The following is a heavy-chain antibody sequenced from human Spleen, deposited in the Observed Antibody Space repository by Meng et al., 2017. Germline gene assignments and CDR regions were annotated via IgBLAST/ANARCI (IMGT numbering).Heavy chain of an antibody. CDR3: ARDHETMIVVDLDY. CDR1: GYTLSSDG. D-gene: IGHD3-22*01. Sequence: GQLVQSGAEVKKPGASVKVSCEASGYTLSSDGFSLVRQAPGQGLEWMGWISAYNGNTNYAQKLQGRVTMTTDTSTSTAYMELRSLRSGDTAVYYCARDHETMIVVDLDYWGQGTLVTVSS. V-gene: IGHV1-18*01. J-gene: IGHJ4*02. CDR2: ISAYNGNT.